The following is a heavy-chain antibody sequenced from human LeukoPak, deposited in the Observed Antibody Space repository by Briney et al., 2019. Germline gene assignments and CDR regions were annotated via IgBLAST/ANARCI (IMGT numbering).Heavy chain of an antibody. CDR2: ISSSSSYI. D-gene: IGHD1-26*01. CDR1: GFTVSSNY. V-gene: IGHV3-21*01. CDR3: ARSHQGADAFDI. J-gene: IGHJ3*02. Sequence: PGGSLRLSCAASGFTVSSNYMSWVRQAPGKGLEWVSSISSSSSYIYYADSVKGRFTISRDNAKNSLYLQMNSLRAEDTAVYYCARSHQGADAFDIWGQGTMVTVSS.